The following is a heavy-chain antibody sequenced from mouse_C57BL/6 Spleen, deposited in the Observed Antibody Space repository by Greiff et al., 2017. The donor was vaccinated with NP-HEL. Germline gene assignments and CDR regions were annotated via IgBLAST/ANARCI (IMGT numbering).Heavy chain of an antibody. V-gene: IGHV1-72*01. Sequence: QVQLQQPGAELVKPGASVKLSCKASGYTFTSYWMHWVKQRPGRGLEWIGRIDPNSGGTKYNEKFKSKATLTVDKPSSTAYMQLSSLTSEDSAVYYCALLYYGSSYPYWYCDVWGTGTTVTVSS. CDR2: IDPNSGGT. CDR1: GYTFTSYW. CDR3: ALLYYGSSYPYWYCDV. J-gene: IGHJ1*03. D-gene: IGHD1-1*01.